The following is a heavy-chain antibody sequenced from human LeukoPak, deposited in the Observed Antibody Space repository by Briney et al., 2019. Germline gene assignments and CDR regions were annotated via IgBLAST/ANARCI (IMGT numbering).Heavy chain of an antibody. Sequence: ASVKVSCKASGYTFTSYGISWVRHAPGQGLECMGWISAYNGNTNYAQNLQGRVTMTTDTSTSTAYMELKSLRSDDTAVYYCAREQPSYEYAFDIWGQGTMVTVSS. CDR2: ISAYNGNT. CDR3: AREQPSYEYAFDI. CDR1: GYTFTSYG. J-gene: IGHJ3*02. V-gene: IGHV1-18*01. D-gene: IGHD5-18*01.